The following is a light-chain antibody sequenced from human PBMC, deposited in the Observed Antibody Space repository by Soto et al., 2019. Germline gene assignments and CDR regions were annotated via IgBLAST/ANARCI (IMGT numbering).Light chain of an antibody. CDR2: AAS. CDR1: QSISNY. CDR3: QHSFSPLWT. V-gene: IGKV1-39*01. J-gene: IGKJ1*01. Sequence: DIQMTQSPSSLSASVGDRVTITCRASQSISNYLNWYQQKPGKAPKLLIYAASNMQSGVPSRFSGSGSETYFTLTISSLQPDDSATYYCQHSFSPLWTFGQGTKVEV.